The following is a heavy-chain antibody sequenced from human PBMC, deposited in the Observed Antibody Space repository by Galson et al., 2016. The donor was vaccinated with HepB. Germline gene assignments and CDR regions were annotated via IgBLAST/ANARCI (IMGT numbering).Heavy chain of an antibody. CDR1: GFTFSNYG. V-gene: IGHV3-23*01. D-gene: IGHD4-17*01. J-gene: IGHJ4*02. CDR2: IVGSGDST. CDR3: VQDGYGDYYGTAFEF. Sequence: SLRLSCAASGFTFSNYGMNWVRQAPGKGLEWVSGIVGSGDSTYYADSVKGRFTISRDNSKNTLHLQMNSLTVEDTALYYCVQDGYGDYYGTAFEFWGQGTLVTVSS.